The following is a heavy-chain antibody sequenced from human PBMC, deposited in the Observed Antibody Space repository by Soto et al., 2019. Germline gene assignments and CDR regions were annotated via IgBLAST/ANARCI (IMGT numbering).Heavy chain of an antibody. CDR3: TRDLAVRHHNYYCAMEV. Sequence: XGSLRLSCASSVCTFSNAWMNCVRHSPGKWLEWIGRIKTKVDGGTAEYAAPVKVRFTISRDDSKNTLYLQMNSLKVEDTAVYFCTRDLAVRHHNYYCAMEVWGRRTTVIVS. V-gene: IGHV3-15*01. CDR1: VCTFSNAW. J-gene: IGHJ6*01. D-gene: IGHD4-17*01. CDR2: IKTKVDGGTA.